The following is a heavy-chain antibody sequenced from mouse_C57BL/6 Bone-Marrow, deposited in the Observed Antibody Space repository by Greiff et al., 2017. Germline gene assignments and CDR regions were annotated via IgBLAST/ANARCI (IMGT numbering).Heavy chain of an antibody. D-gene: IGHD2-1*01. CDR3: SREIYYGNYVLAMDY. J-gene: IGHJ4*01. CDR1: GFTFSSYA. Sequence: DVMLVESGGGLVKPGGSLKLSCAASGFTFSSYAMSWVRQTPEQRLEWVATISDGGSYTYYPDNVKGRFTISRDNATNNLYLQMSHLKSEDTAMYYCSREIYYGNYVLAMDYWGQGTSVTVSS. CDR2: ISDGGSYT. V-gene: IGHV5-4*03.